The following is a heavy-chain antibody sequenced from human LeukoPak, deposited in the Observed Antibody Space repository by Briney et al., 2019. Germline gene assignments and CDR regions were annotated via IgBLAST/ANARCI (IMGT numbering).Heavy chain of an antibody. CDR3: ASGRLGYCTNGVCYDAFDI. D-gene: IGHD2-8*01. Sequence: PGGSLRLSCAASGFTVSSNYMSWVRQAPGKGLEGVSVIYSGGSTNYADSVKGRFTIARDNSKNTLYLQMNSLRAEDTAVYYCASGRLGYCTNGVCYDAFDIWGQGTMVTVSS. CDR1: GFTVSSNY. CDR2: IYSGGST. V-gene: IGHV3-53*01. J-gene: IGHJ3*02.